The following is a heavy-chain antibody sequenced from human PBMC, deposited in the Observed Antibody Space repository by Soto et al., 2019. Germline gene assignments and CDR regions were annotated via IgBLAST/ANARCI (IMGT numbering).Heavy chain of an antibody. CDR2: ISAHNGNT. CDR3: ARGRYGDY. J-gene: IGHJ4*02. D-gene: IGHD1-1*01. Sequence: QVHLVQSGAEVKKPGASVKVSCKGSGYTFTSYGITWVRQAPGQGLEWRGWISAHNGNTDYAQKLQGRVTVTRDTSTSTADMALRSLRSDDTAVYYCARGRYGDYWGQGALVTVSS. CDR1: GYTFTSYG. V-gene: IGHV1-18*01.